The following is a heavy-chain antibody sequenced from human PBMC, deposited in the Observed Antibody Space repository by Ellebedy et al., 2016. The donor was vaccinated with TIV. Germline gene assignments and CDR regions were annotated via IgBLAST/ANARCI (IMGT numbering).Heavy chain of an antibody. J-gene: IGHJ6*02. Sequence: AASVKVSCKASGYTFTSYGISWVRQAPGQGLEWMGWISAYNGNTNYAQKLQGRVTMTTDTSTSTAYMELRSLRSDDTAVYYCARDRADYGDSHYYYGMDVWGQGTTVTVSS. CDR3: ARDRADYGDSHYYYGMDV. CDR1: GYTFTSYG. V-gene: IGHV1-18*04. CDR2: ISAYNGNT. D-gene: IGHD4-17*01.